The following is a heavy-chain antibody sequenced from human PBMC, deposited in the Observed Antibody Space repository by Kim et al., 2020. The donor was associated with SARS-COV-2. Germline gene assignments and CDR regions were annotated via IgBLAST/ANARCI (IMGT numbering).Heavy chain of an antibody. CDR3: TREAVSGWDPLDH. CDR1: GRPISSVGYY. Sequence: SETLSLTCTVSGRPISSVGYYWAWIRQAPGKGLEWIGSISHSGSTNYTPSLKSRVTISADTSKNQVSLKLTSVTAADTAVCYCTREAVSGWDPLDHWGEG. J-gene: IGHJ5*02. V-gene: IGHV4-39*02. CDR2: ISHSGST. D-gene: IGHD6-19*01.